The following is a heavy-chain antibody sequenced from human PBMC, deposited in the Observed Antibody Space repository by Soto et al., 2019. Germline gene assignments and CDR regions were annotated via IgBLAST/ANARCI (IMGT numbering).Heavy chain of an antibody. CDR1: GFTFSSYA. V-gene: IGHV3-30-3*01. Sequence: QVQLVESGGGVVQPGRSLRLSCAASGFTFSSYAIHWVRQAPGKGLEWVGFISYDGGNKFYADSVKGRFTISRDNSKNTLDLQINSLRAEDTALYYCAREELRALDYWGQGTLVTVSS. J-gene: IGHJ4*02. CDR3: AREELRALDY. CDR2: ISYDGGNK. D-gene: IGHD1-7*01.